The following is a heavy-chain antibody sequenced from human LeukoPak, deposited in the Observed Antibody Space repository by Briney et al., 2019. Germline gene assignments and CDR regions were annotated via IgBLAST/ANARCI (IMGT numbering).Heavy chain of an antibody. D-gene: IGHD6-19*01. Sequence: PGGSLRLSCVASGFTFSSYAMSWVRQAPGKGLEWVSAISGSGGSTYYADSVKGRFTISRDNSKNTLYLQMNSLRAEDTAVYYCARDDRLSGYSSGSSRGGYWGQGTLVTVSS. CDR2: ISGSGGST. CDR1: GFTFSSYA. V-gene: IGHV3-23*01. J-gene: IGHJ4*02. CDR3: ARDDRLSGYSSGSSRGGY.